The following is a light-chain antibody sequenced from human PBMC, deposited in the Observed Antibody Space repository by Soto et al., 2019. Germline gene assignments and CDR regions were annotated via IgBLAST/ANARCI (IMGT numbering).Light chain of an antibody. CDR2: AGS. CDR3: QQFRYWPWT. J-gene: IGKJ1*01. Sequence: EIVLTQSPGTLSVSPGDRVTLSCRASQSISINLAWYQHKPGQAPRLLIHAGSTRATGIPARISGSGSGTEFTLTISSLQSEDFAVYYCQQFRYWPWTFGQGTKVEV. V-gene: IGKV3D-15*01. CDR1: QSISIN.